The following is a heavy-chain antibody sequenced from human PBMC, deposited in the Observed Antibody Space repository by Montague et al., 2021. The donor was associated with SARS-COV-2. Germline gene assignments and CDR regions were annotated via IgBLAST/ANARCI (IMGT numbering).Heavy chain of an antibody. CDR2: IYYSGST. J-gene: IGHJ4*02. D-gene: IGHD4-17*01. CDR1: GGSISSGGYY. Sequence: TQSLTCTVSGGSISSGGYYWSWIRQHPGKGLEWIGYIYYSGSTYYNPSLKGRVTISVDTSKNQFSLKLSSVTAADTAVYYCARGGRRTTVTPRGVITLHYFDYWGQGTLVTVSS. V-gene: IGHV4-31*03. CDR3: ARGGRRTTVTPRGVITLHYFDY.